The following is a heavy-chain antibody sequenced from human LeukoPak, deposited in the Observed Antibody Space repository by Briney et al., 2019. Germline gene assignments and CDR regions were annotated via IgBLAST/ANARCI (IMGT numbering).Heavy chain of an antibody. Sequence: GGTLSLSCAASGFTFSNYWMSWVRQAPGKGLQWVANIKQDGSENYYVDSVNGRFTISRDNAKKSLYLQMNSLRAEDTAVYYCARDDDWNYEDYWGQGTLVTVSS. J-gene: IGHJ4*02. D-gene: IGHD1-7*01. CDR1: GFTFSNYW. CDR2: IKQDGSEN. V-gene: IGHV3-7*01. CDR3: ARDDDWNYEDY.